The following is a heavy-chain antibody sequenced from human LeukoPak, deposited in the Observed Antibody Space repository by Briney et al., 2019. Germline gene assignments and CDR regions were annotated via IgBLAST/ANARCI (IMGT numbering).Heavy chain of an antibody. J-gene: IGHJ4*02. Sequence: GGSLRLSCAASGFTFRNYWMSWVRQAPGEGLEWVANIKPDGSAKYYVDSGKGRFTISRDNAENSLYLQMNSLRAEDTAVYYCARDGDSFDYWGQGSLVTVSS. CDR2: IKPDGSAK. CDR1: GFTFRNYW. V-gene: IGHV3-7*01. D-gene: IGHD7-27*01. CDR3: ARDGDSFDY.